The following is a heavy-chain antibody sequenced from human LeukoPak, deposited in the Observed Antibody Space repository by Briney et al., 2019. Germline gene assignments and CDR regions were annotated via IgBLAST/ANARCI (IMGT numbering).Heavy chain of an antibody. V-gene: IGHV3-48*04. CDR2: ISSSSSTI. CDR1: GFTFSSYS. J-gene: IGHJ2*01. D-gene: IGHD1-26*01. CDR3: ARKVGATSIYWYFDL. Sequence: GSLRPSCAASGFTFSSYSMNWVRQAPGKGLEWVSYISSSSSTIYYADSVKGRFTISRDNAKNSLYLQMNSLRAEDTAVYYCARKVGATSIYWYFDLWGRGTLVTVSS.